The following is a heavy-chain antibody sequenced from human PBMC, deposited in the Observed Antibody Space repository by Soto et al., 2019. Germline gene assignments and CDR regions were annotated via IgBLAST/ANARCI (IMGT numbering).Heavy chain of an antibody. CDR3: AKVLSKNYYYPFDF. Sequence: GGSLRLSXTASGFTFSDYAMTWVRQAPGKGLEWVSTISGGSSVTYYGDSVKGRFTISRDNAKKTLFLQLNRLSAEDTATYYCAKVLSKNYYYPFDFWGQGTQVTVSS. D-gene: IGHD3-10*01. J-gene: IGHJ4*02. V-gene: IGHV3-23*01. CDR2: ISGGSSVT. CDR1: GFTFSDYA.